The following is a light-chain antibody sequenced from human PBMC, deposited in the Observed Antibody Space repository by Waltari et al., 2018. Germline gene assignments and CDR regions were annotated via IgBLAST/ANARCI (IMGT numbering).Light chain of an antibody. J-gene: IGLJ2*01. CDR1: KLGDKY. CDR2: QDN. V-gene: IGLV3-1*01. CDR3: QAWDSNAAV. Sequence: SYELTQPPSVSVSPGQTASITSSGDKLGDKYACWYQQKPGQSPILVIYQDNKRPPGIPERFSGSNSGSTATLTISGTQTMDEADYYCQAWDSNAAVFGGGTKLTVL.